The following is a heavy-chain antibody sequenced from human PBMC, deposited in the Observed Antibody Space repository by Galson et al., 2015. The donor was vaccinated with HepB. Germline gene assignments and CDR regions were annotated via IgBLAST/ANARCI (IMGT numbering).Heavy chain of an antibody. J-gene: IGHJ4*02. CDR1: GFSFDDYA. D-gene: IGHD2-2*01. V-gene: IGHV3-20*04. CDR2: INWNGGRT. CDR3: ARDDCSVTSCPIFDY. Sequence: SLRLSCAGSGFSFDDYAMSWVRQAPGKGLEWVSGINWNGGRTGYVDSVKGRFTISRDNAKNSLYLQMNSLRAEDTALYFCARDDCSVTSCPIFDYWGQGTLVTVSS.